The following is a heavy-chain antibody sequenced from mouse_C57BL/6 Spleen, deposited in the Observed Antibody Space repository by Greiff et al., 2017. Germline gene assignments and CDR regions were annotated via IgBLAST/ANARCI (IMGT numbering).Heavy chain of an antibody. CDR1: GYSFTGYY. V-gene: IGHV1-42*01. D-gene: IGHD1-1*01. J-gene: IGHJ2*01. Sequence: VQLQQSGPELVKPGASVKISCKASGYSFTGYYMNWVKQSPEKSLEWIGEINPSTGGTTYNQKFKAKATLTVDKSSSTAYMQLKSLTSEDSAVYYCARGHLLLRSYYFDYWGQGTTLTVSS. CDR2: INPSTGGT. CDR3: ARGHLLLRSYYFDY.